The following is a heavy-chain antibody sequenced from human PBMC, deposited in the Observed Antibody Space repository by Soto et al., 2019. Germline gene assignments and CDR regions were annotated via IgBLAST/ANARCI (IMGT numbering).Heavy chain of an antibody. D-gene: IGHD6-13*01. J-gene: IGHJ6*02. CDR1: GYTFTGYY. CDR3: ARGPAAAGTGMDV. CDR2: INPNSGGT. Sequence: ASVKVSCKASGYTFTGYYMHWVRQAPGQGLEWMGWINPNSGGTNYAQKFQGWVTMTRDTSISTAYMELSRLRSDDTAVYYCARGPAAAGTGMDVWGQGTTVTVSS. V-gene: IGHV1-2*04.